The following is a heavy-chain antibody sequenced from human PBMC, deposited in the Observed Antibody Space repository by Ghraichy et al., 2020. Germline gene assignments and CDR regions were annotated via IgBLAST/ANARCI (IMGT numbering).Heavy chain of an antibody. CDR1: GGSISSNNW. D-gene: IGHD3-3*01. CDR2: IYHRGTT. Sequence: SETLSLTCAVSGGSISSNNWWSCVRQPAGDRQERMGEIYHRGTTNYHPSLKSRVTISVDKSKNQFSLKLSSVTAADTAVYYCAGTITIQSGMDVWGQGTTVTVSS. V-gene: IGHV4-4*02. CDR3: AGTITIQSGMDV. J-gene: IGHJ6*02.